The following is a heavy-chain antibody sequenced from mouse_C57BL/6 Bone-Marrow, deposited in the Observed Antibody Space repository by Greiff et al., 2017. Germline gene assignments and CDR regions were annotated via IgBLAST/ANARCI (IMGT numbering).Heavy chain of an antibody. CDR2: INPNNGGT. CDR1: GYTFTDYY. CDR3: ARWYYGSSYKNYFDY. V-gene: IGHV1-26*01. J-gene: IGHJ2*01. D-gene: IGHD1-1*01. Sequence: EVQLQQSGPELVKPGASVKISCKASGYTFTDYYMNWVKQSHGKSLEWIGDINPNNGGTSYNQKFKGKATLTVDKSSSTAYMELRSLTSEDSAVYYCARWYYGSSYKNYFDYWGQGTTLTVSS.